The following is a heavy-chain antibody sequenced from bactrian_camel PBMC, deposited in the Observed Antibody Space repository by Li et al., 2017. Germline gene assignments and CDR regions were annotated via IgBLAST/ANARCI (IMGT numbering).Heavy chain of an antibody. J-gene: IGHJ4*01. Sequence: DVQLVESGGGSVQAGGSLTLSCVASDYPWGNNCMGWFRQVSGSEREGVAAIQIGGESTYIGASVKGRFTISQDSAKNTVYLHMKNLKPEDTAMYYCVTATDCRWTGSPTWTPMANYWGQGTQVTVS. CDR2: IQIGGEST. CDR3: VTATDCRWTGSPTWTPMANY. CDR1: DYPWGNNC. D-gene: IGHD1*01. V-gene: IGHV3S40*01.